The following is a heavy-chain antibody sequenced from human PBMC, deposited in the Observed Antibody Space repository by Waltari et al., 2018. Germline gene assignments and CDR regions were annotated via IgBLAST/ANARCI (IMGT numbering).Heavy chain of an antibody. V-gene: IGHV1-18*01. CDR2: ISDYNGDT. CDR3: GRPSLGLYYYHGMDV. D-gene: IGHD3-10*01. CDR1: GYTFTKFA. J-gene: IGHJ6*02. Sequence: QIQLVQSGDEVKKPGASVKVSCTASGYTFTKFAISWVRQAPGQGLEWMGWISDYNGDTNYAQEFQGIVTMTIDTSTSTAYMELRSLKSDDTAMYYCGRPSLGLYYYHGMDVWGQGTTVTVSS.